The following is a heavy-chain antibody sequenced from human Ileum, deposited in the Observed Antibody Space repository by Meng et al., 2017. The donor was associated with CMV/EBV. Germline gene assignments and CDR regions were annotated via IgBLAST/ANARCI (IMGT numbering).Heavy chain of an antibody. J-gene: IGHJ4*02. CDR1: GFTFRSDW. V-gene: IGHV3-74*03. D-gene: IGHD2-8*02. CDR3: VRSGGTLDY. Sequence: LRLFCADCGFTFRSDWMHWVRQDPGRGRVWVSQVNPDETTTAYADSVKGRFTISRDNAKNTLYLQMNSLRAEDTAVYYCVRSGGTLDYWGQGTLVTVSS. CDR2: VNPDETTT.